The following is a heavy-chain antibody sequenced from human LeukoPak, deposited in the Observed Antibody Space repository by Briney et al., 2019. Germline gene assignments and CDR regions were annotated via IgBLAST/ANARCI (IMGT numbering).Heavy chain of an antibody. CDR1: GLTFSSYW. J-gene: IGHJ3*02. CDR2: IKQDGSEK. V-gene: IGHV3-7*01. Sequence: PGGSLRLSCAASGLTFSSYWMSWVRQAPGKGLEWVANIKQDGSEKYYVDSVKGRFTISRDNAKNSLYLQMNSLRAEDTAVYYCARDGYSSGWYVGDAFDIWGQGTMVTVSS. CDR3: ARDGYSSGWYVGDAFDI. D-gene: IGHD6-19*01.